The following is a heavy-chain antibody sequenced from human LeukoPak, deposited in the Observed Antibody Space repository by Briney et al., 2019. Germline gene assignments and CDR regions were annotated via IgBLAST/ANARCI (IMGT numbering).Heavy chain of an antibody. CDR2: IYSGGST. CDR1: GFTVSSNY. Sequence: GGSLRLSCAASGFTVSSNYMSWVRQAPGKGLEWVSVIYSGGSTYYADSVKGRFTISRDNSKNTLYLQMNSLRAEDTAVYYCARGGNSWSGYYYYYGMDVWGQGTTVTVSS. CDR3: ARGGNSWSGYYYYYGMDV. D-gene: IGHD6-13*01. V-gene: IGHV3-66*01. J-gene: IGHJ6*02.